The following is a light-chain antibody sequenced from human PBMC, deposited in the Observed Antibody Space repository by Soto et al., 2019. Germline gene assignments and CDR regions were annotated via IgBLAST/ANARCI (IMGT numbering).Light chain of an antibody. CDR3: LQDYLYPRT. Sequence: AIQMTQSPSSLSASVGDRVTITCRASQDISNDLGWYQQRPGRAPKLLIYAASRLQSGVPSRFSGSGSGREFTLTISSLQPEDFATYYCLQDYLYPRTFGQGTRVEIK. CDR1: QDISND. J-gene: IGKJ1*01. V-gene: IGKV1-6*01. CDR2: AAS.